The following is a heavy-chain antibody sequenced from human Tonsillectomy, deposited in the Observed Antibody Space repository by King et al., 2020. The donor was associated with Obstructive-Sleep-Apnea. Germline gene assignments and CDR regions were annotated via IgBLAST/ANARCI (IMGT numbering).Heavy chain of an antibody. Sequence: VQLVESGAEVKKPGASVKVSCKASGYTFTSYDINWVRQATGQGLEWMGWMNPNSGNTGYAQKFQGRVTMTRNTSISTAYMELSSLRSEDTAVYYCATGFAWELTTGREGYYYGMDVWGQGTTVTVSS. CDR1: GYTFTSYD. V-gene: IGHV1-8*01. D-gene: IGHD1-26*01. CDR3: ATGFAWELTTGREGYYYGMDV. CDR2: MNPNSGNT. J-gene: IGHJ6*02.